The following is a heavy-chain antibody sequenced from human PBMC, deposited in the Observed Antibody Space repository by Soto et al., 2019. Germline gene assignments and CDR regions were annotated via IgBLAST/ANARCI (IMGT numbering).Heavy chain of an antibody. Sequence: ASVKVSCKASGYTFTGYYMHWVRQAPGQGLEWMGWINPNSGGTNYAQKFQGWVTMTRDTSISTAYMELSRLRSDDTAVYYCAISGLRYFDPNYYYYYGMDVWGQGTTVTV. CDR2: INPNSGGT. V-gene: IGHV1-2*04. CDR3: AISGLRYFDPNYYYYYGMDV. CDR1: GYTFTGYY. J-gene: IGHJ6*02. D-gene: IGHD3-9*01.